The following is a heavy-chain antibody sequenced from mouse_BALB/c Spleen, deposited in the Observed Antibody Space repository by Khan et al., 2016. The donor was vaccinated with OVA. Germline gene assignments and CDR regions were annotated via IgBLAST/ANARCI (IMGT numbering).Heavy chain of an antibody. CDR2: IIYTGYT. Sequence: EVQLQESGPSLVKPSQTLSLTCSFTGDSITSGYWNWIRKFPGHKLEYMGYIIYTGYTYYNPSLKIRISITRPTSKNPYYLQLNSVTDEDTATYYCARSTYRYAFVYWGQRTLVTVAA. D-gene: IGHD2-12*01. CDR3: ARSTYRYAFVY. V-gene: IGHV3-8*02. J-gene: IGHJ3*01. CDR1: GDSITSGY.